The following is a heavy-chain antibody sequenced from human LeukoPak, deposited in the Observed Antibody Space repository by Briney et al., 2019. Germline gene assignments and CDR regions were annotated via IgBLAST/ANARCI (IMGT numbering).Heavy chain of an antibody. Sequence: SETLSLTCAVYGGSFSGYYWSWIRQPPGKGLEWIGYIYYSGSTNYNPSLKSRVTISVDTSKNQFSLKLSSVTAADTAVYYCARAIDRPYYYYGMDVWGQGTTVTVSS. CDR2: IYYSGST. V-gene: IGHV4-59*08. CDR3: ARAIDRPYYYYGMDV. D-gene: IGHD2-2*01. J-gene: IGHJ6*02. CDR1: GGSFSGYY.